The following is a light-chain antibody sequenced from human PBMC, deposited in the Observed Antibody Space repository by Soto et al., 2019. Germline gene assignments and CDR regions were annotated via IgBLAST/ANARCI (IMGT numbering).Light chain of an antibody. CDR1: QGISNY. CDR3: QKYNSAPPGT. V-gene: IGKV1-27*01. CDR2: AAS. J-gene: IGKJ1*01. Sequence: DIQMTQSPSSLSASVGDRVTITCRASQGISNYVAWYQQKPGKVPKLLIYAASTLQSGVPSRFSGSGSGTDFTLTISSLQPEDVATYYCQKYNSAPPGTFGQGTKVETK.